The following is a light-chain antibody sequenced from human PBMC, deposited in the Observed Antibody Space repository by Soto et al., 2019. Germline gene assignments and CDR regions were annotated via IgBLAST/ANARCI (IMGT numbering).Light chain of an antibody. CDR2: DVS. V-gene: IGLV2-14*01. CDR1: SSDVCGYNY. Sequence: QSALNQPASVSWSPGQAITISCTGNSSDVCGYNYVSWYQQHPGKAPKLMIYDVSNRPSGVSNRFSGSKSGNTASLTISGLQAEDEADYYCSSYTSSSTLHYVFGTGTKVTVL. CDR3: SSYTSSSTLHYV. J-gene: IGLJ1*01.